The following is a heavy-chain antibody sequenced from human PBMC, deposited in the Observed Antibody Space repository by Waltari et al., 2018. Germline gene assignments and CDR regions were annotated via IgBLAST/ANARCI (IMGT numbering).Heavy chain of an antibody. CDR1: GFTFSSYA. V-gene: IGHV3-23*01. D-gene: IGHD6-19*01. Sequence: EVQLLESGGGLVQPGGSLRLSCAASGFTFSSYAMSWVRQAPGKGLEWVSAISGSGGSTYDADAVKGRFTISRDNSKNTLYLQMNSLRAEDTAVYYCAKEGYSSGFFDYWGQGTLVTVSS. CDR3: AKEGYSSGFFDY. CDR2: ISGSGGST. J-gene: IGHJ4*02.